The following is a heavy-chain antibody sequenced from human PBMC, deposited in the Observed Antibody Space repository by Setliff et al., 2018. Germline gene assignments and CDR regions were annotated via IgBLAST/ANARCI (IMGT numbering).Heavy chain of an antibody. D-gene: IGHD3-3*01. J-gene: IGHJ4*02. V-gene: IGHV4-39*07. CDR1: GGSISSSSYY. CDR2: IYHSGSS. Sequence: PSETLSLTCTVSGGSISSSSYYWGWIRQPPGKGLEWIGSIYHSGSSYYNPSLKSRVTISVDTSKNQFSLILSSVTAADTAVYYCRFWSSYYKNDYWAQGTQVTVSS. CDR3: RFWSSYYKNDY.